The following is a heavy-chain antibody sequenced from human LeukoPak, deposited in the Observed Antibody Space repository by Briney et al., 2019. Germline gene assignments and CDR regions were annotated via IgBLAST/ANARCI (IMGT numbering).Heavy chain of an antibody. Sequence: GGSLRLSCTASGFIFSGSWMAWIRQAPGKGLEWVAIIKKDGSEKYYVDSMKGRFTISRDNAKNSLFLQMNSLRVEDTAIYYCTTDTWYSAGHWGQGTLVTVSS. V-gene: IGHV3-7*03. J-gene: IGHJ4*02. D-gene: IGHD2-15*01. CDR1: GFIFSGSW. CDR3: TTDTWYSAGH. CDR2: IKKDGSEK.